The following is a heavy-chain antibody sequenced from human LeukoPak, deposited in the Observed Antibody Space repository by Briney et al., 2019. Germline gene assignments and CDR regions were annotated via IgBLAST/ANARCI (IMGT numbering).Heavy chain of an antibody. V-gene: IGHV5-51*01. CDR1: GYSFTSYW. J-gene: IGHJ4*02. D-gene: IGHD6-19*01. Sequence: LGESLKISCKGSGYSFTSYWIGWVRQMPGKGLEWMGIIYPGDSDTRYSPSFQGQVTISVDKSISTAYLQWSSLKASDTAMYYCAKPGAYTSSWYGFVDYWGQGTLITVSS. CDR2: IYPGDSDT. CDR3: AKPGAYTSSWYGFVDY.